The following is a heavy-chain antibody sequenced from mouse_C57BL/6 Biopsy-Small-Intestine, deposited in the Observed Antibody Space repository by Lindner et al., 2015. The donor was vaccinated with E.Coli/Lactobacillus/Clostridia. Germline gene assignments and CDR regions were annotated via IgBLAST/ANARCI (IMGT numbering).Heavy chain of an antibody. CDR2: INPSTGGT. Sequence: VQLQESGPDLVKPGASVKVSCKASGYSFTGYYMNWMKQGPEKSLEWIGEINPSTGGTTYNQKFKAKATLTVDKSSSTAYMQLKSLTSEDSAVYYCARSYYDYLDYWGQGTTLTVSS. V-gene: IGHV1-42*01. J-gene: IGHJ2*01. D-gene: IGHD2-4*01. CDR3: ARSYYDYLDY. CDR1: GYSFTGYY.